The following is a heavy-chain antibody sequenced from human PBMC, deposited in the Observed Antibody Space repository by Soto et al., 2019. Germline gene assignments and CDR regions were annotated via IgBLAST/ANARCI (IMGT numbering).Heavy chain of an antibody. CDR3: ARGKVVSSSWYGHWFDP. V-gene: IGHV4-34*01. CDR1: GGSFSGYY. Sequence: SETLSLTCAVYGGSFSGYYWSWIRQPPGKGLEWIGEINHSGSTNYNPSLKSRVTISVDTSKNQFSLKLSSVTAADTAVYYCARGKVVSSSWYGHWFDPWGQGTLVTVSS. D-gene: IGHD6-13*01. J-gene: IGHJ5*02. CDR2: INHSGST.